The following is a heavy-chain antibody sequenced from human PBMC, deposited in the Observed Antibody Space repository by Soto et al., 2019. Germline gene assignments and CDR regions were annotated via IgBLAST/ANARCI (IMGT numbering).Heavy chain of an antibody. Sequence: SVKVSCKASGGTFSSYAISWVRQAPGQGLEWMGGIIPIFGTANYAQKFQGRVTITADESTSTAYMELSSLRSEDTAVYYCARDREPGYSSGWYYYWGQGTLVTVSS. CDR2: IIPIFGTA. D-gene: IGHD6-19*01. J-gene: IGHJ4*02. CDR3: ARDREPGYSSGWYYY. CDR1: GGTFSSYA. V-gene: IGHV1-69*13.